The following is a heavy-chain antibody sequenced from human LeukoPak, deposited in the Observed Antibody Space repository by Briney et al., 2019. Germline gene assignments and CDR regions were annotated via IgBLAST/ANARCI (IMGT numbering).Heavy chain of an antibody. D-gene: IGHD5-24*01. Sequence: PGGSLRLSCAASGFTFSSYEMNWVRQAPGKGLEWVSYISSSGSTIYYADSVKGRFTISRDNAKNSLYLQMNSLRAEDTAVYYCARAVGWLQPLSYYYYYGMDVWGQGTTVTVSS. CDR1: GFTFSSYE. V-gene: IGHV3-48*03. CDR2: ISSSGSTI. J-gene: IGHJ6*02. CDR3: ARAVGWLQPLSYYYYYGMDV.